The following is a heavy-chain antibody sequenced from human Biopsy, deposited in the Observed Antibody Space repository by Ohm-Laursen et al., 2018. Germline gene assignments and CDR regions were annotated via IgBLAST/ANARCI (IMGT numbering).Heavy chain of an antibody. CDR1: GFTFNVYS. CDR2: ITSRTSST. Sequence: GSLRLSCAASGFTFNVYSIVWVRQAPGKGLEWVSSITSRTSSTYYADSVKGRVTISRDNANNSVSLQMNNLRVDDTAVYYCARWYGDLFYYYNGVGVWGQGTTVTVSS. CDR3: ARWYGDLFYYYNGVGV. V-gene: IGHV3-21*01. J-gene: IGHJ6*02. D-gene: IGHD3-10*01.